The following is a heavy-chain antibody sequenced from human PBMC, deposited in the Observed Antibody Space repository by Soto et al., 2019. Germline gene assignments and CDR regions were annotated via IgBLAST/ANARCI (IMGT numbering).Heavy chain of an antibody. D-gene: IGHD3-10*01. CDR3: AEDRAFPLTASWVDS. CDR1: GFNFNTFA. CDR2: VSSSGGSC. Sequence: LRLSCAASGFNFNTFAKSWIRQAAAKRLEWASPVSSSGGSCDYDNSVRSRLTITRDNSKHVLFLQMDSPRADDTSTYYCAEDRAFPLTASWVDSWGKGTLVTVTS. J-gene: IGHJ5*01. V-gene: IGHV3-23*01.